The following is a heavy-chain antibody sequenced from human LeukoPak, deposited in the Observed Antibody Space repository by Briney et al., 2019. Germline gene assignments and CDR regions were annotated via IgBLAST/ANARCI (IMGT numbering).Heavy chain of an antibody. CDR3: ATRKVDYDFWSGYRPYYFDY. D-gene: IGHD3-3*01. J-gene: IGHJ4*02. V-gene: IGHV1-69*13. CDR1: GGTFSSYA. CDR2: IIPIFGTA. Sequence: GASVKVSCKASGGTFSSYAISWVRQAPGQGLEWMGGIIPIFGTANYAQKFQGRVTITADESTSTAYMELSSLRSEDTAVYYCATRKVDYDFWSGYRPYYFDYWGQGTLVTVSS.